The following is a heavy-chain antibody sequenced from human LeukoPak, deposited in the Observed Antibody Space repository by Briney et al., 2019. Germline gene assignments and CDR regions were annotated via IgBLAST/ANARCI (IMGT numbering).Heavy chain of an antibody. V-gene: IGHV1-2*06. D-gene: IGHD6-19*01. J-gene: IGHJ4*02. CDR1: GYTFTGYY. CDR3: AVVGYSGGWYFDY. Sequence: GSSVKVSCKASGYTFTGYYMHWVRQAPGQGLEWMGRINPNSGGTNYAQRFQGRVTMTRDTSISTAYMELSRLRSDDTAVYYCAVVGYSGGWYFDYWGQGTLVTVSS. CDR2: INPNSGGT.